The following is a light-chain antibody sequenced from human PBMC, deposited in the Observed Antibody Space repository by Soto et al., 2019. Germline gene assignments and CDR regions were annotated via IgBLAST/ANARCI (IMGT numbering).Light chain of an antibody. V-gene: IGLV2-14*01. CDR3: SSYASSGSRL. CDR2: AVS. J-gene: IGLJ3*02. CDR1: SSDVGGYNY. Sequence: QSALTQPASVSGSPGQSITISCTGTSSDVGGYNYVSRYQQHPGKAPKLMIYAVSNRPSGVSNRFSGSKSGNTASLTISGLQAEDEADYYCSSYASSGSRLFGGGTKLTVL.